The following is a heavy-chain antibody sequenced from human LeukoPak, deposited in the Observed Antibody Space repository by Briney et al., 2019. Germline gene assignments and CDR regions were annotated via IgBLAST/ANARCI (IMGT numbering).Heavy chain of an antibody. CDR2: IYYSGST. CDR3: AIKAYGDYLYYFDY. CDR1: GGSISSSSYY. D-gene: IGHD4-17*01. V-gene: IGHV4-39*01. Sequence: PSETLSLTCTVSGGSISSSSYYWGWIRQPPGKWLEWIGSIYYSGSTYYNPSLKSRVTISVDTSKNQFSLKLSSVTAADTAVYYCAIKAYGDYLYYFDYWGQGTLVTVSS. J-gene: IGHJ4*02.